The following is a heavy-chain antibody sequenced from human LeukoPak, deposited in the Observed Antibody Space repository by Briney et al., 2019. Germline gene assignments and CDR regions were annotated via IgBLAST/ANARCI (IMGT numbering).Heavy chain of an antibody. CDR2: ISWDGNKK. D-gene: IGHD3-22*01. CDR3: AKARDDSSGYHIY. V-gene: IGHV3-30*04. J-gene: IGHJ4*02. Sequence: GGSLRLSCAASGFTFSSHAMHWVRQAPGKGLEWVAFISWDGNKKYCADSVEGRFTISRDSPKNTLFLQMNSLRAEDTAVYYCAKARDDSSGYHIYWGQGTLVTVSS. CDR1: GFTFSSHA.